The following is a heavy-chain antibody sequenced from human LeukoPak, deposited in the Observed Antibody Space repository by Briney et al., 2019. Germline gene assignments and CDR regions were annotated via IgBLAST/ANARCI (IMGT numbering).Heavy chain of an antibody. Sequence: ASVKVSCKASGYTFTSYYMHWVRQAPGQGLEWMGRINPNSGGTNYAQKFQGRVTMTRDTSISTAYMELSRLRSDDTAVYYCAGGGGGGGNTDYWGQGTLVTVSS. D-gene: IGHD3-16*01. V-gene: IGHV1-2*06. J-gene: IGHJ4*02. CDR3: AGGGGGGGNTDY. CDR2: INPNSGGT. CDR1: GYTFTSYY.